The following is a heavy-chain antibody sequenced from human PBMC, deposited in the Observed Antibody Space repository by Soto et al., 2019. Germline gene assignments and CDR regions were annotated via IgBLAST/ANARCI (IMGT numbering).Heavy chain of an antibody. CDR3: ARDFTAPGCYYYYGMDV. CDR1: GGTFRSYA. V-gene: IGHV1-69*13. Sequence: SVKVSCKAPGGTFRSYAISWVRQAPGQGHEWMGGIIPIFGTANYAQKFQGRVTITADESTSTAYMELSSLRSEDTAVYYCARDFTAPGCYYYYGMDVWGQGTTVTVSS. J-gene: IGHJ6*02. D-gene: IGHD5-18*01. CDR2: IIPIFGTA.